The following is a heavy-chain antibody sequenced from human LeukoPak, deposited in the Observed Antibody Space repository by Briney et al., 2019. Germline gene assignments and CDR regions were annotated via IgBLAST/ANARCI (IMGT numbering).Heavy chain of an antibody. D-gene: IGHD1-26*01. V-gene: IGHV3-20*04. CDR3: ARPQSGGGSYYYTSFDY. Sequence: GGSLRLSCAASGFTFDDYGMSWVRQAPGKGLEWVSGINWNGGSTGYADSVKGRFTISRDNAKNFLYLQMNSLRAEDTALYYCARPQSGGGSYYYTSFDYWGQGTLVTVSS. CDR1: GFTFDDYG. J-gene: IGHJ4*02. CDR2: INWNGGST.